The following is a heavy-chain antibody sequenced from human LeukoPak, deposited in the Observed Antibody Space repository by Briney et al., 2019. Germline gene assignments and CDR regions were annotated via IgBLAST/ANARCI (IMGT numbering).Heavy chain of an antibody. Sequence: GGSLRLSCAASGFTFSSYAMHWVRQAPGKGLEWVAVISYDGSNKYYADSVKGRFTISRDNSKNTLYLQMNSLRAEATAVYYCARPPRKYCSGGSCYPFDYWGQGTLVTVSS. V-gene: IGHV3-30-3*01. J-gene: IGHJ4*02. D-gene: IGHD2-15*01. CDR2: ISYDGSNK. CDR1: GFTFSSYA. CDR3: ARPPRKYCSGGSCYPFDY.